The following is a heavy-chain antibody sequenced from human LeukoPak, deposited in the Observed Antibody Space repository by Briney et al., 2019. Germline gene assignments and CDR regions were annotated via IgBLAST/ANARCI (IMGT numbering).Heavy chain of an antibody. CDR2: ISWNSGSI. D-gene: IGHD4-17*01. Sequence: GRSLRLSCAASGFTFDDYAMHWVRQAPGKGLEWVSGISWNSGSIGYADSVKGRFTISRDNAKNSLYLQMNSLRAEDTALYYCAKDTDYGEDEDYFDYWGQGTLVTVSS. J-gene: IGHJ4*02. CDR3: AKDTDYGEDEDYFDY. V-gene: IGHV3-9*01. CDR1: GFTFDDYA.